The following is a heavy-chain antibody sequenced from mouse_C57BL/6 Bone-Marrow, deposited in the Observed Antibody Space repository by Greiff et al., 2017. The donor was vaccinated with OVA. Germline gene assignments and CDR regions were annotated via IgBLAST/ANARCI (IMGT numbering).Heavy chain of an antibody. D-gene: IGHD2-3*01. CDR3: VRRGRRDGYPRAMDY. Sequence: EVKLLESGGGLVQPKGSLKLSCAASGFSFTTYAMNWVRQAPGKGLEWVARIRSKSNNYATYYADSVKDRFTISRDDSESMLYLQMNNLKTEDTAMYYCVRRGRRDGYPRAMDYWGQGTSVTVSS. J-gene: IGHJ4*01. CDR1: GFSFTTYA. V-gene: IGHV10-1*01. CDR2: IRSKSNNYAT.